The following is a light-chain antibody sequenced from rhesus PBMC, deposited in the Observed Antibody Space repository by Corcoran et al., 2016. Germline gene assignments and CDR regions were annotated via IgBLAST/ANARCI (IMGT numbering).Light chain of an antibody. CDR1: QGINSY. CDR2: YAN. CDR3: QQGNSDPWT. Sequence: DIQMSQSPSSLSASVGDRVTITCRASQGINSYLNWYQQKPGKTPKLLIYYANTLSSGAPSRLSGNGSGTDFTLTITNLQPEDFATYYCQQGNSDPWTFGQGTKVEIK. J-gene: IGKJ1*01. V-gene: IGKV1-32*02.